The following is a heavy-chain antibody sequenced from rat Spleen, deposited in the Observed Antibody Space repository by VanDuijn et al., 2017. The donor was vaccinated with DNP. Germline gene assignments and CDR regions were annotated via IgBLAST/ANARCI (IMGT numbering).Heavy chain of an antibody. V-gene: IGHV5-22*01. CDR1: GFTFSDYY. CDR3: VRWYNSGYYFDD. CDR2: ISYDGGRT. Sequence: EVQLVESGGGLVQPGRSLRLSCVASGFTFSDYYMAWVRQAPTKGLEWVAYISYDGGRTSYGDSVKARFTISRANVKSTLYLQMNSLRSEDMATYYCVRWYNSGYYFDDWGQGVMVTVSS. D-gene: IGHD4-3*01. J-gene: IGHJ2*01.